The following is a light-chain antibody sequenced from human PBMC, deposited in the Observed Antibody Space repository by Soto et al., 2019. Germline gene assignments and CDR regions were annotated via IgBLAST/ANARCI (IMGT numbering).Light chain of an antibody. V-gene: IGKV3-15*01. CDR1: QSVTSSY. CDR3: QQYNNWPQT. J-gene: IGKJ1*01. CDR2: GAS. Sequence: EIVLTQSPGTLSLSPGERATLSCRASQSVTSSYLAWYQQKPGQAPRLLISGASTRATGIPARFSGSGSGTEFTLTISSLQSEDFAVYYCQQYNNWPQTFGQGTKVDI.